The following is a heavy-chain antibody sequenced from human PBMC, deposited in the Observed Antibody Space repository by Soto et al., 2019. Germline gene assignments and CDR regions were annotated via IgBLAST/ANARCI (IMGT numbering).Heavy chain of an antibody. CDR2: ISGREDST. Sequence: PVGTLRLSCAASGFPFSSYAINGVRQAPGKGLEGVSFISGREDSTHYADSVKGRFTISRDSSKNTLYPQMNSLRAEDTAVYYCAKGVRSDWYDFDYWGQGTLVTVSS. V-gene: IGHV3-23*01. J-gene: IGHJ4*02. D-gene: IGHD6-19*01. CDR3: AKGVRSDWYDFDY. CDR1: GFPFSSYA.